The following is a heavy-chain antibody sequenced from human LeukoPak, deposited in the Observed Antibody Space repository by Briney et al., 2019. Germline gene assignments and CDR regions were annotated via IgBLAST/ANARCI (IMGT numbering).Heavy chain of an antibody. J-gene: IGHJ4*02. V-gene: IGHV3-48*02. Sequence: PGGSLRLSCAASGFTFSSYSMNWVRQAPRKGLEWVSYISSSSSTIDYADSVKGRFTIYRDNAKNSMYLQMNSLGDEDTAVYHCARDPISSGYYFDYWGQGTLVTVSS. CDR1: GFTFSSYS. CDR2: ISSSSSTI. CDR3: ARDPISSGYYFDY. D-gene: IGHD6-19*01.